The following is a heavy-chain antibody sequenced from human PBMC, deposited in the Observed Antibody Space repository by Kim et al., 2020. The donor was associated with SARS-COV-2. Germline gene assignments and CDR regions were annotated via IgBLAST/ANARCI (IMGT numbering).Heavy chain of an antibody. CDR2: IGTAGDP. J-gene: IGHJ2*01. CDR1: GFTFSSYD. CDR3: ARASRAVRGYGNPHYWYFDL. V-gene: IGHV3-13*05. D-gene: IGHD3-10*01. Sequence: GGSLRLSCAASGFTFSSYDMHWVRQATGKGLEWVSAIGTAGDPYYPGSVKGRFTISRENAKNSLYLQMNSLRAGDTAVYYCARASRAVRGYGNPHYWYFDLWGRGTLVTVSS.